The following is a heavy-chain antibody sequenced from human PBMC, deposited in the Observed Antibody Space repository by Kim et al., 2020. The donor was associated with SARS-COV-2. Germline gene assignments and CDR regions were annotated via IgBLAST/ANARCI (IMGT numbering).Heavy chain of an antibody. V-gene: IGHV3-30*18. CDR1: GFTFSSYG. J-gene: IGHJ4*02. CDR2: ISYDGSNK. D-gene: IGHD6-13*01. Sequence: GGSLRLSCAASGFTFSSYGMHWVRQAPGKGLEWVAVISYDGSNKYYADSVKGRFTISRDNSKNTLYLQMNSLRAEDTAVYYCAKDQRLVLAGGLDYWGQG. CDR3: AKDQRLVLAGGLDY.